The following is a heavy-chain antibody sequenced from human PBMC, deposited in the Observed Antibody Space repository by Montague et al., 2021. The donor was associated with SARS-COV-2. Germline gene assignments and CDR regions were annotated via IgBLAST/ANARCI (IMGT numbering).Heavy chain of an antibody. D-gene: IGHD3-22*01. CDR1: GFTFSSYE. CDR2: ISSSGGTT. CDR3: ARASRITMLVVVITSAFDI. Sequence: SLRLSCAASGFTFSSYEMTWVRQAPGKGLEWVSYISSSGGTTFYADSVRGRFTISRDNAKNSLYLQMNSLRAEDTAVYYCARASRITMLVVVITSAFDIWGQGTMVTVSS. V-gene: IGHV3-48*03. J-gene: IGHJ3*02.